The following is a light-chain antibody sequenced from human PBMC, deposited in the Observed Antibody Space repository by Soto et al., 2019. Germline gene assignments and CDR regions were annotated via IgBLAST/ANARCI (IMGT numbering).Light chain of an antibody. CDR2: AAS. Sequence: DIQMTQSPSSLSAPVGDRVTITCRASQGISTHLNWYQQKPGKAPKLLIYAASSLQSGVPSRFSGSGSETDFTLTISSLQPEDFATYSCQQSYSTTWTFGQGTKVDIK. CDR3: QQSYSTTWT. J-gene: IGKJ1*01. V-gene: IGKV1-39*01. CDR1: QGISTH.